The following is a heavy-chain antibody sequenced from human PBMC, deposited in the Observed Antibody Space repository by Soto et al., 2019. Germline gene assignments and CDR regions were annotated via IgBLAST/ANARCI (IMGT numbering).Heavy chain of an antibody. CDR2: TYYRSRWYN. J-gene: IGHJ6*02. CDR1: GDSVSSNSAA. Sequence: SQTLSLTCAISGDSVSSNSAAWNWIRQSPSRGLEWLGRTYYRSRWYNVYAVSVKSRITVNPDTSKNQISLHLNSVTPEDTAVYYCARDQGATYSSSWYGMDVWGQGTTVTVFS. D-gene: IGHD6-13*01. V-gene: IGHV6-1*01. CDR3: ARDQGATYSSSWYGMDV.